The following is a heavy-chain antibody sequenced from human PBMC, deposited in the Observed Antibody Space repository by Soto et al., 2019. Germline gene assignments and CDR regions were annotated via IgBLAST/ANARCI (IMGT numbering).Heavy chain of an antibody. CDR1: GFTFSSYS. CDR2: ISSGSSYI. D-gene: IGHD3-22*01. Sequence: GGSLRLSCAASGFTFSSYSMNWVRQAPGKGLEWVSSISSGSSYIYYADSVKGRFTISRDNAKNSLYLQMNSLRAEDTAVYYCARGGYDSSGYYYTPSAFDIWGQGTMVTVSS. CDR3: ARGGYDSSGYYYTPSAFDI. V-gene: IGHV3-21*01. J-gene: IGHJ3*02.